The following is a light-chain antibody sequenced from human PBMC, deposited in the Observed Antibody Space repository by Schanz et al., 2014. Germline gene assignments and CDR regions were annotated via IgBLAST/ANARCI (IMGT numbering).Light chain of an antibody. V-gene: IGKV1-12*01. Sequence: DIQMTQSPSSVSASVGDRVTITCRASQDISNRLAWYQQKPGKAPKVLIYDASTLQSGVPSRFSGSGFGTDFTLTISSLQPEDFATYYCQHGTFGQGTRLEIK. CDR1: QDISNR. J-gene: IGKJ2*01. CDR3: QHGT. CDR2: DAS.